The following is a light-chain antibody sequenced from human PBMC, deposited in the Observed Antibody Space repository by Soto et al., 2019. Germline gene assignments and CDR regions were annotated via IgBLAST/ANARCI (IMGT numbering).Light chain of an antibody. CDR1: QSVSSSY. CDR2: GAS. Sequence: ELVLTQSPGTLSLSPGERATLSCRASQSVSSSYLAWYQQKPGQAPRLLIYGASGRATGIPARFSGSGSGTDFTLTISRLEPEDFAVYYCQQYGSSPLFTFSPGTKVDIK. J-gene: IGKJ3*01. V-gene: IGKV3-20*01. CDR3: QQYGSSPLFT.